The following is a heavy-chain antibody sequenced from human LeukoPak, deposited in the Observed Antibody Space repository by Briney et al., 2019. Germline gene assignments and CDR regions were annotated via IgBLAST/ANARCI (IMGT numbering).Heavy chain of an antibody. D-gene: IGHD2-15*01. CDR2: IYPGDSDT. J-gene: IGHJ3*02. CDR3: ARQLRGSSEPWDAFDI. CDR1: GYSFTSYW. V-gene: IGHV5-51*01. Sequence: GESLKISCKGSGYSFTSYWIGWVRQMPGKGLEWMGIIYPGDSDTRYSPSFQGQVTISADKSISTAYLQWSSLKASDTAMYYCARQLRGSSEPWDAFDIWGQGTMVTVSS.